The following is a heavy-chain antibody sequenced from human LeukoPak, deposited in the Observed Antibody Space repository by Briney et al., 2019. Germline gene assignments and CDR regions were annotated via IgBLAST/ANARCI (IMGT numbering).Heavy chain of an antibody. CDR1: GGSFSGYY. CDR3: ARDRRAYCSSTSCYNGGYNWFDP. J-gene: IGHJ5*02. D-gene: IGHD2-2*02. CDR2: INHSGST. Sequence: SETLSLTCAVYGGSFSGYYWSWIRQPPGKGLEWIGEINHSGSTNYNPSLESRVTISVDTSKNQFSLKLSSVTAADTAVYYCARDRRAYCSSTSCYNGGYNWFDPWGQGTLVTVSS. V-gene: IGHV4-34*01.